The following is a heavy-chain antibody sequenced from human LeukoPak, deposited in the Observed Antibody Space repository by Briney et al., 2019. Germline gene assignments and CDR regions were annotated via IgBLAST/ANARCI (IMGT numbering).Heavy chain of an antibody. CDR3: ARNRGVAALRAFDI. CDR2: ISSSSSYI. Sequence: GGSLRLSCAASGFTFSSYSMNWVRQAPGKGLEWVSSISSSSSYIYYADSVKGRFTISRDNAKNSLYLQMNSLRAEDTAVYYCARNRGVAALRAFDIWGQGTMVTVSS. J-gene: IGHJ3*02. CDR1: GFTFSSYS. D-gene: IGHD3-10*01. V-gene: IGHV3-21*04.